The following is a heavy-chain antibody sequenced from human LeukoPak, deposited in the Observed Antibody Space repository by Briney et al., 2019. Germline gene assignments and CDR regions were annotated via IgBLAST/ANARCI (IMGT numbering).Heavy chain of an antibody. CDR1: GFTFSTYA. D-gene: IGHD3-22*01. CDR2: VSGSGVNT. J-gene: IGHJ4*02. V-gene: IGHV3-23*01. Sequence: GGSLRLSCAASGFTFSTYAMSWVRQAPGKGLEWVSAVSGSGVNTYYADSVKGRFTISRDNSKNTLYLQMNSLRAEDTAVYYCAKDHYDSSGYYYDRDFDYWGQGTLVTVSS. CDR3: AKDHYDSSGYYYDRDFDY.